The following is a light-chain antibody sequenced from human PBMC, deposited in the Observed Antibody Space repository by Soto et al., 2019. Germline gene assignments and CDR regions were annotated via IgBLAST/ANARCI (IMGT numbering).Light chain of an antibody. J-gene: IGLJ1*01. Sequence: QSALTQPRSVSGSPGQSVTISCTGTSSDVGGYNYVSWYQQHPGKAPKLMIYDVNKRPSGVPDRFSGSKSGNTASLTISGLQAEDEADYYCCSYAGNYGYVFGTGTKLTVL. CDR3: CSYAGNYGYV. V-gene: IGLV2-11*01. CDR1: SSDVGGYNY. CDR2: DVN.